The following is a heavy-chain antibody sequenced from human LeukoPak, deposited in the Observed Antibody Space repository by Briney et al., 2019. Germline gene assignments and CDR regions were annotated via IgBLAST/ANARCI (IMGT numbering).Heavy chain of an antibody. J-gene: IGHJ4*02. D-gene: IGHD2-21*01. V-gene: IGHV3-30*04. CDR3: VRDNYGGILDF. CDR1: GFTFTRYT. CDR2: VLYNGSKK. Sequence: PGGSLRLSCAASGFTFTRYTMHWVRQAPGKGLEWVALVLYNGSKKYYADSVKGRFTPSRDNSKNTLSLEMNALRGDDTAVYYCVRDNYGGILDFWGQGTLVTVSS.